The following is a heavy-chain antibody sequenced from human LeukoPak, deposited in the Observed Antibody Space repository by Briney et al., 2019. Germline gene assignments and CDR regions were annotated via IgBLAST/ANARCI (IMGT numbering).Heavy chain of an antibody. Sequence: PSETLSLTCAVYGGSFSGYYWSWIRQPPGKGLEWIGEINHSGSTNYNPSLKSRVTISVDTSKNQFSLKLSSVTAADTAAYYCARLGRTYYYGSGSYYNMNYYYYMDVWGKGTTVTISS. D-gene: IGHD3-10*01. V-gene: IGHV4-34*01. CDR1: GGSFSGYY. J-gene: IGHJ6*03. CDR3: ARLGRTYYYGSGSYYNMNYYYYMDV. CDR2: INHSGST.